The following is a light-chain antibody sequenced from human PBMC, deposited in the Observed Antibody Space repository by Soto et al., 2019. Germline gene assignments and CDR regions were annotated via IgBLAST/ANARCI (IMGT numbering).Light chain of an antibody. CDR2: DTS. Sequence: GERATLSCRVSQSVSSYLLWYQQKPGQAPRLLIYDTSNRATGIPARFSGSGSETDFTLTISRLEPEDFAVYYCQQYGSSPTTFGQGTKV. CDR1: QSVSSY. J-gene: IGKJ1*01. V-gene: IGKV3-20*01. CDR3: QQYGSSPTT.